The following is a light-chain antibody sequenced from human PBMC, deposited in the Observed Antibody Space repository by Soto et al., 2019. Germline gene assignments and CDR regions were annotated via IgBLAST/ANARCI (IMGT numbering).Light chain of an antibody. J-gene: IGKJ1*01. CDR2: DAS. Sequence: DIQMTQFPSTLSASVGDRVTITWRASQSISSWLAWYQQKPGKAPKLLIYDASSLESGVPSRFRGSGSGTEFTLTISSLKTHDFANYYCQQFNSYYTGAFGHGTQVDIK. CDR3: QQFNSYYTGA. CDR1: QSISSW. V-gene: IGKV1-5*01.